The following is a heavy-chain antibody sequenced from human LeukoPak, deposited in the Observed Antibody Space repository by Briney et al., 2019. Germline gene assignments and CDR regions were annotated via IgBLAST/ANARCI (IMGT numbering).Heavy chain of an antibody. CDR1: RFTFSSYA. CDR3: AREATPTGGGAFDI. J-gene: IGHJ3*02. Sequence: GGSLRISCAASRFTFSSYAMHWVRQAPGKGLEWVAVISYDGSNKYYADSVKGRFTISRDNSKNTLYLQMNSLRAEDTAVYYCAREATPTGGGAFDIWGQGTMVTVSS. D-gene: IGHD1-14*01. CDR2: ISYDGSNK. V-gene: IGHV3-30*04.